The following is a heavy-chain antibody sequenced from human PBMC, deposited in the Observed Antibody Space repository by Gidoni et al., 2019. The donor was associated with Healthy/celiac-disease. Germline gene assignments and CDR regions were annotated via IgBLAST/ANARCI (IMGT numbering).Heavy chain of an antibody. D-gene: IGHD2-2*01. J-gene: IGHJ4*02. Sequence: EVQLLESGGGLVQPGGSLRLSCAASGFTFSSYAMSWVRQAPGKGLEWVSAISGSGGSTYYADSVKGRFTISRDNSKNTLYLQRNSLRAEDTAVYYCAKDRGYCSSTSCYHFDYWGQGTLVTVSS. CDR1: GFTFSSYA. CDR3: AKDRGYCSSTSCYHFDY. CDR2: ISGSGGST. V-gene: IGHV3-23*01.